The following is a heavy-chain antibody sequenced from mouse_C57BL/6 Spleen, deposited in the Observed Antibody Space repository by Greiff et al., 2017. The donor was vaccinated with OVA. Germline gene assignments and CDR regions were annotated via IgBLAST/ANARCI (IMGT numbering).Heavy chain of an antibody. J-gene: IGHJ2*01. CDR1: GYTFTSYW. CDR3: ARKNRVVSTDPYYFDY. V-gene: IGHV1-59*01. CDR2: IDPSDSYT. Sequence: QVQLQQPGAELVRPGTSVKLSCKASGYTFTSYWMHWVKQRPGQGLEWIGVIDPSDSYTNYNQKFKGKATLTVDTYSSTAYMQLSSLTSKVSAFYYCARKNRVVSTDPYYFDYWGQGTTLTGSS. D-gene: IGHD1-1*01.